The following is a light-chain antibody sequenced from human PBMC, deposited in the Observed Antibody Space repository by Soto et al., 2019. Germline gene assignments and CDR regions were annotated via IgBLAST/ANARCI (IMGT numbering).Light chain of an antibody. CDR1: QSVSSSY. CDR3: QQYGSSPYT. V-gene: IGKV3-20*01. CDR2: GAS. Sequence: IVLTQSPGTLSLSPGERATLSCRASQSVSSSYLAWYQQKPGQAPRLLIYGASSRATGIPDRFSGSGSGTDFTLTISRLEPEDFAVYYCQQYGSSPYTFGQGTKVEIK. J-gene: IGKJ2*01.